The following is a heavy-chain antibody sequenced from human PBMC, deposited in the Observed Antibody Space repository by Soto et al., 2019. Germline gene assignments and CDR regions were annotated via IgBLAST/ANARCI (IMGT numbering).Heavy chain of an antibody. J-gene: IGHJ6*02. Sequence: PVGSLRLSCAASGFTFSNAWMSWVRQAPGKGLEWVGRIKSKTDGGTTDYAAPVKGRFTISRDDSKNTLYLQMNSLKTEDTAVYYCTTSYSSSSEYYYYYGMDVWGQGTTVTVSS. D-gene: IGHD6-6*01. CDR3: TTSYSSSSEYYYYYGMDV. CDR1: GFTFSNAW. CDR2: IKSKTDGGTT. V-gene: IGHV3-15*01.